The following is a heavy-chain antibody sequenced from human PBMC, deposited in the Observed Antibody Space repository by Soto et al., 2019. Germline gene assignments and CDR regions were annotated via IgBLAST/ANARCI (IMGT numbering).Heavy chain of an antibody. V-gene: IGHV1-8*01. D-gene: IGHD6-19*01. CDR1: GYTFTSYD. Sequence: ASVKVSCKASGYTFTSYDINWVRQATGQGLEWMGWMNPNSGNTGYAQKFQGRVTMTRNTSISTAYMELSSLRSDDTAVYYCARDLIVAVAGTRFDYWGQGTLVTVSS. CDR3: ARDLIVAVAGTRFDY. J-gene: IGHJ4*02. CDR2: MNPNSGNT.